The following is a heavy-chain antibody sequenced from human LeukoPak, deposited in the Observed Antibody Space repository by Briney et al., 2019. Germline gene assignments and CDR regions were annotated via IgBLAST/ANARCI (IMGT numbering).Heavy chain of an antibody. CDR1: GFTFSSYA. V-gene: IGHV3-30*07. CDR3: ARFPDWAAAGISGWNYYYMDV. D-gene: IGHD6-13*01. Sequence: PGRSLRLSCAASGFTFSSYAMHWVRQAPGKGLEWVAVISYDGSNKYYADSVKGRFTISRDNSKNTLYLQMNSLRAEDTAVYYCARFPDWAAAGISGWNYYYMDVWGKGTTVTVSS. CDR2: ISYDGSNK. J-gene: IGHJ6*03.